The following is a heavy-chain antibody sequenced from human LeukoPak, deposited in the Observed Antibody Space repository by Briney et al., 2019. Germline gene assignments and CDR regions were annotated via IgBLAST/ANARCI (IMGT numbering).Heavy chain of an antibody. CDR2: MPFDEKVSDNEIP. V-gene: IGHV4-39*01. J-gene: IGHJ5*01. CDR3: ARYDSRGSGCTLFDS. D-gene: IGHD3-16*01. Sequence: SETLSLTCSVSGDSISNNNWSWAWIRQLPGKGLEWIGTMPFDEKVSDNEIPSYNPSLKGRATISAEKSKNQLSLKVKSVTAADTAVYYCARYDSRGSGCTLFDSWGQGILVTISS. CDR1: GDSISNNNWS.